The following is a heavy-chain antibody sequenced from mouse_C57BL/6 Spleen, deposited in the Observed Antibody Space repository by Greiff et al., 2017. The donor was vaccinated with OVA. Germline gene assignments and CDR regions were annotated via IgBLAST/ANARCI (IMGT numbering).Heavy chain of an antibody. CDR2: IWWDDAK. CDR3: ARSYSNYAWFAY. J-gene: IGHJ3*01. Sequence: LKECGPGILQPSQTLSLTCSFSGFSLSTFGMGVGWIRQPSGKGLEWLAHIWWDDAKYYNPALKSRLTISKDTSKNQVFLKIANVDTADTATYYCARSYSNYAWFAYWGQGTLVTVSA. D-gene: IGHD2-5*01. CDR1: GFSLSTFGMG. V-gene: IGHV8-8*01.